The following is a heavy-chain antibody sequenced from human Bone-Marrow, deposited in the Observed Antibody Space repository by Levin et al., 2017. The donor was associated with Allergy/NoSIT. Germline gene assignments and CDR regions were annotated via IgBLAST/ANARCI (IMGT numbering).Heavy chain of an antibody. Sequence: SCAASGFTFGSYNMNWVRQAPGKGLEWVSSISSSSSYIYYADSVKGRFTISRDNAKNSLYLQMNSLRAEDTAVYYCARDNVVASTPYYFDYWGQGTLVTVSS. CDR3: ARDNVVASTPYYFDY. D-gene: IGHD2-15*01. V-gene: IGHV3-21*01. CDR2: ISSSSSYI. J-gene: IGHJ4*02. CDR1: GFTFGSYN.